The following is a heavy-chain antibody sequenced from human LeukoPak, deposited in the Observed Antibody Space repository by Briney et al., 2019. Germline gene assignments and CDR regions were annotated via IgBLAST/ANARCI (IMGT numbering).Heavy chain of an antibody. CDR3: ARVTGYMIEDYFDY. J-gene: IGHJ4*02. Sequence: SETLSLTCYVSGYSISSGYYWGWIRQPPGKGLEWVANVYRDGNTYYSPSLESRATISVDTSKNQFSLKLRSVTAADTAVYYCARVTGYMIEDYFDYWGQGILVTVSS. CDR2: VYRDGNT. CDR1: GYSISSGYY. V-gene: IGHV4-38-2*02. D-gene: IGHD3-9*01.